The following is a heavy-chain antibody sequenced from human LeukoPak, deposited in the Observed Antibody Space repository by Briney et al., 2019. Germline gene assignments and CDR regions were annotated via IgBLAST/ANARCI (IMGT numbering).Heavy chain of an antibody. CDR1: GYTFTSYY. CDR3: ARECSSGWYCY. Sequence: ASVKVSCKASGYTFTSYYMHWVRQAPGQGLEWMGIINPSGGSTSYAQKFRGRVTMTRDTSTSTVYMELSSLRSEDTAVYYCARECSSGWYCYWGQGTLVTVSS. D-gene: IGHD6-19*01. J-gene: IGHJ4*02. CDR2: INPSGGST. V-gene: IGHV1-46*01.